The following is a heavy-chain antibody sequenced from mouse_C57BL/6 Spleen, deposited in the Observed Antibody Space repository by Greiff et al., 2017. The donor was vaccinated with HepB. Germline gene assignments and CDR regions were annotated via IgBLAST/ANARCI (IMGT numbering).Heavy chain of an antibody. V-gene: IGHV1-18*01. CDR2: INPNNGGT. Sequence: EVQLQQSGPELVKPGASVKITCKASGYTFTDYNMDWVKQSHGKSLEWIGDINPNNGGTIYNQKFKGKATLTVDKSSSTAYMELRSLTSEDTAVYYCARPYYDYDEAWFAYWGQGTLVTVSA. J-gene: IGHJ3*01. CDR1: GYTFTDYN. D-gene: IGHD2-4*01. CDR3: ARPYYDYDEAWFAY.